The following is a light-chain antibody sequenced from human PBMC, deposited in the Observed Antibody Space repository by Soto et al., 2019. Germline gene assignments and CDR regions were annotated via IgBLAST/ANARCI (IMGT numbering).Light chain of an antibody. CDR1: QGISSY. V-gene: IGKV1-27*01. CDR2: AAS. Sequence: DIQMTQSPYSLSASVGDRVTITCRASQGISSYLAWYQQKPGKVPKVLIYAASTLQSGVPSRFSGSGSGTEFTLTISSLQPEDVATYYCQKYYSAPETFGQGTKVDIK. CDR3: QKYYSAPET. J-gene: IGKJ1*01.